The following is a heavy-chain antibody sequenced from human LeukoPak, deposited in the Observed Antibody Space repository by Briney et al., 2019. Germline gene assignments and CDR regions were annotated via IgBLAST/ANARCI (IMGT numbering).Heavy chain of an antibody. J-gene: IGHJ4*02. CDR2: IYSDEGSR. CDR1: GFTFSSYW. D-gene: IGHD4-23*01. Sequence: HPGGSLRLSCEASGFTFSSYWMHWVRQAPGKGLMWVSRIYSDEGSRNYADSVKGRFTISRDTSKNTVYLQMNSLRAEDTAVYYCARVSESGNSDYWGQGTLVTVSS. CDR3: ARVSESGNSDY. V-gene: IGHV3-74*01.